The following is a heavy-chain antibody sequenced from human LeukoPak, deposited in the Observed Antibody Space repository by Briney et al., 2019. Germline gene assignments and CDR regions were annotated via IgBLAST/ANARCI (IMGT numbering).Heavy chain of an antibody. CDR3: SLTMVRGVYDY. J-gene: IGHJ4*02. D-gene: IGHD3-10*01. Sequence: SETLSLTCTVSGGSISSSSYYWGWIRQPPGKGLEWIGSIYYSGSTYYNPSLKSRVTISVDTSKNQFSLKLSSVTAADMAVYYCSLTMVRGVYDYWGQGTLVTVSS. CDR2: IYYSGST. CDR1: GGSISSSSYY. V-gene: IGHV4-39*01.